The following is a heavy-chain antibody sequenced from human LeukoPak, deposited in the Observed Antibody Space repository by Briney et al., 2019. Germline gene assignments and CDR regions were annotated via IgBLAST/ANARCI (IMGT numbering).Heavy chain of an antibody. CDR2: ISGSGGST. V-gene: IGHV3-23*01. CDR1: GFTFSSYA. J-gene: IGHJ6*04. D-gene: IGHD3-10*01. Sequence: HPGGSLRLSCAASGFTFSSYAMSWVRQAPGKGLEWVSAISGSGGSTYYADSVKGRFTISRDNSKNTLYLQMNSLRAEDTAVYYCAKDRGGGPGSYSYGMDVWGKGTTVTVSS. CDR3: AKDRGGGPGSYSYGMDV.